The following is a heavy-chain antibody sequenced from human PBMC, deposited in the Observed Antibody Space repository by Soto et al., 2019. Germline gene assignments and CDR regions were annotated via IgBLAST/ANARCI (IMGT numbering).Heavy chain of an antibody. V-gene: IGHV2-5*02. CDR1: GFSLSNNGEA. J-gene: IGHJ5*02. Sequence: QITLKESGPTLVKPTQTLTLTCTFSGFSLSNNGEAVGWFRQSPGKALEWLVLIYWDDDNRYNPTLRTRLSTTKDTSKSRVVLTLTNMDPVDTATYYCARYVATSPAGWFEPWGQGIPVTVSS. CDR3: ARYVATSPAGWFEP. D-gene: IGHD3-10*02. CDR2: IYWDDDN.